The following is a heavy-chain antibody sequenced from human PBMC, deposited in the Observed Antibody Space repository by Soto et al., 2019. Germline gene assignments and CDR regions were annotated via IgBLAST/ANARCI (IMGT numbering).Heavy chain of an antibody. D-gene: IGHD1-1*01. V-gene: IGHV3-33*01. CDR3: AREGENWTDTSREVFDY. CDR2: IWYDGSNK. CDR1: GFTFSNYG. Sequence: QVQLVESGGGVVQPGRSLRLSCAASGFTFSNYGMHWVRQAPGKGLEWVAVIWYDGSNKSYADSAKGRFTISRDNSKNTLYLQMNSLTAAHTARYYWAREGENWTDTSREVFDYWGQGTRVTGSS. J-gene: IGHJ4*02.